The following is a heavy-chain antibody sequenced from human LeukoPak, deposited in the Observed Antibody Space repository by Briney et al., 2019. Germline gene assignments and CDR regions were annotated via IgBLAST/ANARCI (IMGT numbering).Heavy chain of an antibody. CDR1: GFTFSSYA. D-gene: IGHD6-19*01. V-gene: IGHV3-30*04. CDR2: ISYDGSNK. CDR3: ARESVAGVVLLDY. J-gene: IGHJ4*02. Sequence: GRSLRLSCAASGFTFSSYAMHWVRQAPGRGLEWVAAISYDGSNKSYADSVKGRFTISRDNSKDTLFLQMNSLRAEDTAVYYCARESVAGVVLLDYWGQGTLVTVSS.